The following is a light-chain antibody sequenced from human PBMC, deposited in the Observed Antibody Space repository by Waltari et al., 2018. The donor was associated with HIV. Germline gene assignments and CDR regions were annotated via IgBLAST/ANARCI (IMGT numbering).Light chain of an antibody. CDR3: CSYTVTGVL. Sequence: QSAMNQPASVSGSPGQSATISCTRTSSAVGASNLVSWYQQHPGTAPKLIIFEVTKRPSGVSDRFSGSRSGNTASLTICWLQAEDVGDYYCCSYTVTGVLFGGGTKLTVL. J-gene: IGLJ2*01. CDR2: EVT. V-gene: IGLV2-23*02. CDR1: SSAVGASNL.